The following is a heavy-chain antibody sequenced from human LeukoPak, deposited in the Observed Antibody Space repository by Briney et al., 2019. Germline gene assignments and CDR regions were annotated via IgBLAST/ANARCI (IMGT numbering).Heavy chain of an antibody. Sequence: SETLSLTCTVSGGSISSYYWSWIRQPPGKGLERIGYIYYSGSTNYNPSLKSRVTISVDTSKNQFSLKLSSVTAADTAVYYCARGRSRLQYYFDYWGQGTLVTVSS. J-gene: IGHJ4*02. V-gene: IGHV4-59*01. CDR2: IYYSGST. CDR3: ARGRSRLQYYFDY. D-gene: IGHD4-11*01. CDR1: GGSISSYY.